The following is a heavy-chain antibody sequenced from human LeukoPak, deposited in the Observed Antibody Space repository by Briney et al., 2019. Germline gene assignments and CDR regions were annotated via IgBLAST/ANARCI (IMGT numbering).Heavy chain of an antibody. V-gene: IGHV4-4*07. D-gene: IGHD4-11*01. CDR2: IYTSGST. CDR1: GGSISSYY. Sequence: PSETLSLTCTVSGGSISSYYWSWIRQPAGKGLEWIGRIYTSGSTNYNPSLKSRVTMSVDTSKNQFSLKLSSVTAADTAVYYCARDDVYSNLFKYYYYGMDVWGQGTTVTVSS. CDR3: ARDDVYSNLFKYYYYGMDV. J-gene: IGHJ6*02.